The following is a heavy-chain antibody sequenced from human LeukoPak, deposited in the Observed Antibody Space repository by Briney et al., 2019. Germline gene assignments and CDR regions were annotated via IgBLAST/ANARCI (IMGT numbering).Heavy chain of an antibody. CDR1: GYSISTGYY. D-gene: IGHD3-16*02. J-gene: IGHJ4*02. CDR3: ARTFMITFGGVIEYFEH. CDR2: FYHGGST. V-gene: IGHV4-38-2*02. Sequence: SETLSLTCTVSGYSISTGYYWDWIRQPPGKGLEWIGTFYHGGSTYYNPSLKSRVTISVDTSKNQFSLNLTSVTAADTAVYYCARTFMITFGGVIEYFEHWGQGTLVTVSS.